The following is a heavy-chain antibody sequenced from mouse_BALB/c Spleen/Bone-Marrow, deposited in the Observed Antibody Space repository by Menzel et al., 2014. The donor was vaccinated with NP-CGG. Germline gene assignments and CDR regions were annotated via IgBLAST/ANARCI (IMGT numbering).Heavy chain of an antibody. D-gene: IGHD1-1*01. Sequence: EVKLVESGGGLVKPGGSLKLSCAASGFTFSDYYTYWVRPTPEKRLEWVATISDGGSYTYYPDSVKGRFTISRDNAKNNLYLQMSSLKSEDTAMYYCARDYYGSSYPFDYWGQGTTLTVSS. V-gene: IGHV5-4*02. CDR3: ARDYYGSSYPFDY. J-gene: IGHJ2*01. CDR2: ISDGGSYT. CDR1: GFTFSDYY.